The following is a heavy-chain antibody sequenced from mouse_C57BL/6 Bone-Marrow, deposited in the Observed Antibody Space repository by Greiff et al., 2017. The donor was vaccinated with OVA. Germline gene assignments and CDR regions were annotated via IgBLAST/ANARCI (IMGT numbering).Heavy chain of an antibody. CDR2: INPYNGGT. CDR3: ARTVGKYYYGSRNYFDY. J-gene: IGHJ2*01. CDR1: GYTFTDYY. D-gene: IGHD1-1*01. V-gene: IGHV1-19*01. Sequence: VQLQQSGPVLVKPGASVKMSCKASGYTFTDYYMNWVKQSHGKSLEWIGVINPYNGGTSYNQKFKGKATLTVDKSSSTAYMELNSLTSEDSAVYYCARTVGKYYYGSRNYFDYWGQGTTLTVSS.